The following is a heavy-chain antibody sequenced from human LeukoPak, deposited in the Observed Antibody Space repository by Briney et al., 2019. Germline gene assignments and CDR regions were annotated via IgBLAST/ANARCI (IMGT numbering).Heavy chain of an antibody. V-gene: IGHV4-34*01. D-gene: IGHD4-17*01. CDR2: INHSGST. CDR1: GGSFSGYY. Sequence: SETLSLTCAVYGGSFSGYYWSWIRQPPGKGLEWIGEINHSGSTNYNPSLKSRVTISVDTSKNQFSLKLSSVTAADTAVYYCARGPVTTGLNFGYWGQGTLVTVSS. CDR3: ARGPVTTGLNFGY. J-gene: IGHJ4*02.